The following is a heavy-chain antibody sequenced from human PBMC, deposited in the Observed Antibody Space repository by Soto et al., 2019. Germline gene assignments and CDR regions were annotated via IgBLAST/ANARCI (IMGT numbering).Heavy chain of an antibody. CDR1: GFTFDDYA. CDR2: ISWNSGTI. J-gene: IGHJ4*02. Sequence: GGSLRLSCVASGFTFDDYAMHWVRQAPGKGLEWVSGISWNSGTIGYADSVKGRFTISRDNAKNSLYLQMNSLRTEDTALYFCAKEGGDSAYDLLGGGIDHWGQGTLVTVSS. V-gene: IGHV3-9*01. CDR3: AKEGGDSAYDLLGGGIDH. D-gene: IGHD5-12*01.